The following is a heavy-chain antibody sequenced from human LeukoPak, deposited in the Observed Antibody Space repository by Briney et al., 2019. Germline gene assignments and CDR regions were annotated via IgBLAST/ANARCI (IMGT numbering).Heavy chain of an antibody. J-gene: IGHJ4*02. CDR1: GGSISSYY. CDR3: ARNLFDY. CDR2: IYYSGST. V-gene: IGHV4-59*01. Sequence: SETLSLTCTASGGSISSYYWSWIRQPPGKGLEWIGYIYYSGSTNYNPSLKSRVTISVDTSKNQFSLKLSSVTAADTAVYYCARNLFDYWGQGTLVTVSS.